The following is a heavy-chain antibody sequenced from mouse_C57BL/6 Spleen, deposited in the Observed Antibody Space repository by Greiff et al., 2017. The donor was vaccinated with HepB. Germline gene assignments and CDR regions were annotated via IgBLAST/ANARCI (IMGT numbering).Heavy chain of an antibody. J-gene: IGHJ3*01. CDR3: ARDRAEDYDYDDGFAY. V-gene: IGHV1-26*01. CDR2: INPNNGGT. CDR1: GYTFTDYY. D-gene: IGHD2-4*01. Sequence: EVQLQQSGPELVKPGASVKISCKASGYTFTDYYMNWVKQSHGKSLEWIGDINPNNGGTSYNQKFKGKATLTVDKSSSTAYIELRSLTSEDSAVYYCARDRAEDYDYDDGFAYWGQGTLVTVSA.